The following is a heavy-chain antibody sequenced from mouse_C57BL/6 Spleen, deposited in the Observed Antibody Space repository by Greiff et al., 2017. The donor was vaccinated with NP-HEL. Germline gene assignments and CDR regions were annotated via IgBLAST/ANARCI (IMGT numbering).Heavy chain of an antibody. Sequence: QVQLQQSGPELVKPGASVKISCKASGYAFSSSWMNWVKQRPGKGLEWIGRIYPGDGDTNYNGKFKGKATLTADKSSSTAYMQLSSLTSEDSAVYFRARGLPGYFDVWGTGTTVTVSS. D-gene: IGHD2-4*01. J-gene: IGHJ1*03. CDR2: IYPGDGDT. CDR1: GYAFSSSW. CDR3: ARGLPGYFDV. V-gene: IGHV1-82*01.